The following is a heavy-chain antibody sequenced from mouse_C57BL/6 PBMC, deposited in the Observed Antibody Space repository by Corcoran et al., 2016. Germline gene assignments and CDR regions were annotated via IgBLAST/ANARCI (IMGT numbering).Heavy chain of an antibody. CDR3: ARHYYNGNDEGDAMDY. J-gene: IGHJ4*01. Sequence: QIQLVQSGTERKKPGETVKISCKAAGYTFTTSGMSWVTQAPGKGLMWMGWINTYSGVPTYADDFKGRFAFSLEHSASTAYLQINNLKHEDTATYFCARHYYNGNDEGDAMDYWGQGTSVTVSS. CDR1: GYTFTTSG. D-gene: IGHD2-2*01. CDR2: INTYSGVP. V-gene: IGHV9-3*01.